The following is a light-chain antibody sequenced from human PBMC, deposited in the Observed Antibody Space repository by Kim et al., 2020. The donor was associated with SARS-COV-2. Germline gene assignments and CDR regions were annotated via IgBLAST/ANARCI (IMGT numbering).Light chain of an antibody. CDR3: QVWDSSTVV. CDR1: NIGSKH. CDR2: SDS. J-gene: IGLJ2*01. Sequence: SGALGQTARITCGGNNIGSKHVDWYQQKPGQAPVLVIYSDSNRPTGIPERFSGSNSGNTATLTISRAQAGDEADYYCQVWDSSTVVFGGGTQLTVL. V-gene: IGLV3-9*01.